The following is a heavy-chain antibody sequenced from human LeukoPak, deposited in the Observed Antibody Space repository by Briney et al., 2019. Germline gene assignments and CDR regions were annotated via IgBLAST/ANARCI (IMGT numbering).Heavy chain of an antibody. CDR2: ISGSGGST. Sequence: PGGSLRLSCAASGFTVSSNYMSWVRQAPGKGLEWVSAISGSGGSTYYADSVKGRFTISRDNSKNTLYLQMNSLRAEDTAVYYCAKGVYGDYESYYYYYGMDVWGQGTTVTVSS. J-gene: IGHJ6*02. V-gene: IGHV3-23*01. CDR1: GFTVSSNY. CDR3: AKGVYGDYESYYYYYGMDV. D-gene: IGHD4-17*01.